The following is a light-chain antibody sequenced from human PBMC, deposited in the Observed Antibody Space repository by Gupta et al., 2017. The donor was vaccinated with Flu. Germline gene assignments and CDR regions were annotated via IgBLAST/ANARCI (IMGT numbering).Light chain of an antibody. CDR1: QSILYSSDNKNY. CDR2: WTS. CDR3: QQYYSSPPA. Sequence: DIVMTQSPDSLAQSLGERATINCKSSQSILYSSDNKNYLAWYQQKPGQPPKVIIYWTSTRESGVPDRFSGSGSGTDFTLTISSLQAEDVAVYYCQQYYSSPPAFGQGTKVKIK. J-gene: IGKJ1*01. V-gene: IGKV4-1*01.